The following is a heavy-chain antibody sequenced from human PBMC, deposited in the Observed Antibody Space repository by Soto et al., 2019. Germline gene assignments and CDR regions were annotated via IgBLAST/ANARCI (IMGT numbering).Heavy chain of an antibody. CDR2: ISSSSSYI. V-gene: IGHV3-21*01. CDR1: GFTFSSYS. J-gene: IGHJ3*02. D-gene: IGHD3-22*01. Sequence: EVQLVESGGGLVKPGGSLRLSCAASGFTFSSYSMNWVRQAPGKGLEWVSSISSSSSYIYYADSVKGRFTISRDNAKNSLYLTMNSLRAEDTAVYYCARGYHYYDSSGYDKWDAFDIWGQGTMVTVSS. CDR3: ARGYHYYDSSGYDKWDAFDI.